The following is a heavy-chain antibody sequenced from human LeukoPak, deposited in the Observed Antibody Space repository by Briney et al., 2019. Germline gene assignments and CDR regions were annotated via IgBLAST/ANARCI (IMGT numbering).Heavy chain of an antibody. CDR3: ARSAGELQWLAGVYYYYYMDV. J-gene: IGHJ6*03. CDR2: MNPNSGNT. V-gene: IGHV1-8*02. D-gene: IGHD6-19*01. CDR1: GYTFTSYD. Sequence: ASVKVSCKASGYTFTSYDINWVRQATGQGLEWMGWMNPNSGNTGYAQKFQGRVTMTRNTSISTAYMELSSLRSEDTAVYYCARSAGELQWLAGVYYYYYMDVWGKGTTVTISS.